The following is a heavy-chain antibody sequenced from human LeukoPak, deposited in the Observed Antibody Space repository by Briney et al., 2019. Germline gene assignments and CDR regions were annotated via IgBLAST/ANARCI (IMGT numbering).Heavy chain of an antibody. D-gene: IGHD2-15*01. CDR2: INHSGST. J-gene: IGHJ4*02. V-gene: IGHV4-34*01. CDR3: ARVRRTRKCCSGGSCLVDY. CDR1: GGSFSGYY. Sequence: PSETLSLTCAVYGGSFSGYYWSWIRQPPGKGLEWIGEINHSGSTNYNPSLKSRVTISVDTSKNQFSLKLSSVTAADTAVYYCARVRRTRKCCSGGSCLVDYWGQGTLVTVSS.